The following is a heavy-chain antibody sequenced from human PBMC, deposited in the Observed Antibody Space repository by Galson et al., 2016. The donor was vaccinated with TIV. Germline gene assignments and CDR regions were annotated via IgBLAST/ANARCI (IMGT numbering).Heavy chain of an antibody. Sequence: SLRLSCAASGFSFGDYGMHWVRQAPGEGLEWVSVIYSDGTIYYADSLQGRVTVSRDNSKNTLYLQMSSLRPEDTAVYYCAREGGSYFDYWGRGTLVTVSS. J-gene: IGHJ4*02. CDR3: AREGGSYFDY. CDR1: GFSFGDYG. CDR2: IYSDGTI. D-gene: IGHD1-26*01. V-gene: IGHV3-66*02.